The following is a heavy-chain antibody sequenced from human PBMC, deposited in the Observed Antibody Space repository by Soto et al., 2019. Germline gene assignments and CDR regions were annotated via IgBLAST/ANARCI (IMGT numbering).Heavy chain of an antibody. V-gene: IGHV4-4*02. D-gene: IGHD3-10*01. CDR1: GDSINSSHW. J-gene: IGHJ6*02. CDR2: ISHSGST. Sequence: SETLSLTCAVSGDSINSSHWWSWVRQPPGKGLEWIGQISHSGSTNYNPSLTSRVTISVDKSKNHFSLKLTSVTAADTAVYYRARGLRYYYGSGSPTHELDVWGQGTTVTVSS. CDR3: ARGLRYYYGSGSPTHELDV.